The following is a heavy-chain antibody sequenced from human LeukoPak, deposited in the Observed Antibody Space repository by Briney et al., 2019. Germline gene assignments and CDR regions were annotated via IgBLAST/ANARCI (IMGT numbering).Heavy chain of an antibody. CDR3: ARDAQWLVPEGYYYYMDV. Sequence: GRSLRLSCAASGFTFSSHDMHWVRQAPGKGLEWMAVISYDGSNKYFADSVKGRFTISRDNAKNSLYLQMNSLRAGDTAVYYCARDAQWLVPEGYYYYMDVWGKGITVTVAS. J-gene: IGHJ6*03. CDR1: GFTFSSHD. D-gene: IGHD6-19*01. V-gene: IGHV3-30*03. CDR2: ISYDGSNK.